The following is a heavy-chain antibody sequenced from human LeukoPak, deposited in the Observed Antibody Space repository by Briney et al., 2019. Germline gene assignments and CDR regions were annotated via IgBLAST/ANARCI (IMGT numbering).Heavy chain of an antibody. Sequence: GGSLRLSCAASGFTFSSYSMNWVRQAPGKGLEWVSSISSSSSYIYYADSVKGRFTISRGNAKNSLYLQVNSLRAEDTAVYYCARAKVGATGGLDYWGQGTLVTVSS. CDR2: ISSSSSYI. CDR3: ARAKVGATGGLDY. CDR1: GFTFSSYS. J-gene: IGHJ4*02. V-gene: IGHV3-21*01. D-gene: IGHD1-26*01.